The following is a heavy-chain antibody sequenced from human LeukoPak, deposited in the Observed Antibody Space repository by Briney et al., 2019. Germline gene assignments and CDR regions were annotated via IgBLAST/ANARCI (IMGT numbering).Heavy chain of an antibody. Sequence: GGSLRLSCAASGFTFSSYWMSWVRQAPGKGLEWVANIKQDGSEKYYVDSVKGRFTISRDNAKNSLYLQMNSLRAEDTAVYYCARDDLTYYYDSSGYSPMDYWGQGTLVTVSS. CDR1: GFTFSSYW. D-gene: IGHD3-22*01. J-gene: IGHJ4*02. CDR2: IKQDGSEK. V-gene: IGHV3-7*01. CDR3: ARDDLTYYYDSSGYSPMDY.